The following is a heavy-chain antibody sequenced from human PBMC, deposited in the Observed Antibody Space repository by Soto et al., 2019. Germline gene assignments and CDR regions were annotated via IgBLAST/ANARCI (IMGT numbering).Heavy chain of an antibody. D-gene: IGHD5-12*01. Sequence: QVQLQQSGPGLVKPSQTLSLTCAISGDSVSSISAAWNWIRQSPSRGLEWLGRTYYRSKWYHDYAISVKSRITIYPDTSKNQFSLQLNSVTPEDTAVNYCARESHSVYALSYWGQGTLVTVSS. CDR1: GDSVSSISAA. J-gene: IGHJ4*02. CDR3: ARESHSVYALSY. CDR2: TYYRSKWYH. V-gene: IGHV6-1*01.